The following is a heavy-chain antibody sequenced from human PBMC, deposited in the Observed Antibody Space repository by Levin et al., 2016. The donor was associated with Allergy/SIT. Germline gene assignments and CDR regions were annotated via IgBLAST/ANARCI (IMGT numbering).Heavy chain of an antibody. CDR3: ARGGWPRSERGPNYYYYGMDV. CDR2: ISSSGSTI. V-gene: IGHV3-48*03. Sequence: GESLKISCAASGFTFSSYEMNWVRQAPGKGLEWVSYISSSGSTIYYADSVKGRFTISRDNAKNSLYLQMNSLRAEDTAVYYCARGGWPRSERGPNYYYYGMDVWGQGTTVTVSS. J-gene: IGHJ6*02. D-gene: IGHD6-19*01. CDR1: GFTFSSYE.